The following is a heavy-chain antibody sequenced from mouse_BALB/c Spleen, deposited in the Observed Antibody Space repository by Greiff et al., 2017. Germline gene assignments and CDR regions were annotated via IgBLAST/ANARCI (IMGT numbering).Heavy chain of an antibody. D-gene: IGHD2-3*01. CDR1: GFTFSSYG. J-gene: IGHJ2*01. Sequence: EVMLVESGGGLVQPGGSLKLSCAASGFTFSSYGMSWVRQTPDKRLELVATINSNGGSTYYPDSVKGRFTISRDNAKNTLYLQMSSLKSEDTAMYYCARDGYLDFDYWGQGTTLTVSS. CDR3: ARDGYLDFDY. V-gene: IGHV5-6-3*01. CDR2: INSNGGST.